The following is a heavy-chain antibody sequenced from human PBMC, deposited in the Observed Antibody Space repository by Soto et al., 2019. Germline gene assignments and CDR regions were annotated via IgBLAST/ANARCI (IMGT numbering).Heavy chain of an antibody. D-gene: IGHD3-16*02. CDR3: VKTYDYVWGSYRYRAYYFDY. J-gene: IGHJ4*02. CDR2: ISSNGGST. V-gene: IGHV3-64D*08. Sequence: GGSLRLSCSASGFTFSSYAMHWVRQAPGKGLEYVSAISSNGGSTYYADSVKGRFTISRDNSKNTLYLQMSSLRAEDTAVYYCVKTYDYVWGSYRYRAYYFDYWGQRTLVTVSS. CDR1: GFTFSSYA.